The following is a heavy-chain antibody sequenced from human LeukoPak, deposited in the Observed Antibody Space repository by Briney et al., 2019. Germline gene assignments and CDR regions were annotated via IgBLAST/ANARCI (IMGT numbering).Heavy chain of an antibody. CDR2: ISPSSGST. V-gene: IGHV1-46*01. J-gene: IGHJ5*02. CDR3: ARDNSVRDEAWWFNP. Sequence: GASVKVSCKAFGYTFTSNYMHWVRQAPGQGPEWMGVISPSSGSTTYAQKSQGRVTLTRDMSTSTDYLELSSLRSEDTAVYYCARDNSVRDEAWWFNPWGQGTLVTVSS. CDR1: GYTFTSNY. D-gene: IGHD5-24*01.